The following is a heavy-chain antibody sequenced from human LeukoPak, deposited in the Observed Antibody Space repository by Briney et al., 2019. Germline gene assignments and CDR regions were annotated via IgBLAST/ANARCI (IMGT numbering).Heavy chain of an antibody. CDR3: ARASDYDSGGYYIGGTFDY. Sequence: GGSLRLSCAASGFTFSNYAMSWVRQAPGKGLEWVSSISGSGGSTDYADSVKGRFTISRDNSKKTLYLQMNRLRAEGTAVYYCARASDYDSGGYYIGGTFDYRGQGTLVTVSS. J-gene: IGHJ4*02. CDR2: ISGSGGST. D-gene: IGHD3-22*01. V-gene: IGHV3-23*01. CDR1: GFTFSNYA.